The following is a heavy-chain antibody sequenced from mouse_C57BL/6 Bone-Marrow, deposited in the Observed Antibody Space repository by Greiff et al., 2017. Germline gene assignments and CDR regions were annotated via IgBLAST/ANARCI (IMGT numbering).Heavy chain of an antibody. CDR3: ARGGIRAWFAY. V-gene: IGHV5-4*01. J-gene: IGHJ3*01. Sequence: EVQWVESGGGLVKPGGSLKLSCAASGFTFSSYAMSWVRQTPEKRLEWVATISDGGSYTYYPDNVKGRFTFSRDNAKNNLYLQMSQLKSEDTAMYYCARGGIRAWFAYGGQGTLVTVSA. D-gene: IGHD2-4*01. CDR1: GFTFSSYA. CDR2: ISDGGSYT.